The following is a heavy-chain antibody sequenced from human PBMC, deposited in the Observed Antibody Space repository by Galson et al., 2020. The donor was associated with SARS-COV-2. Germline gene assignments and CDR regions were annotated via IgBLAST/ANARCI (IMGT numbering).Heavy chain of an antibody. J-gene: IGHJ4*02. CDR2: ISSSGTNI. CDR1: GFTFSDYY. Sequence: GGSLRLSCAASGFTFSDYYMSWIRQAPGKGLEWVSYISSSGTNIYYADSVKGRFTISRDNAKYSMYLQMNSLRAEDTALYYCVRESNYDSSGYLVYCGQGTLVTVSS. V-gene: IGHV3-11*01. D-gene: IGHD3-22*01. CDR3: VRESNYDSSGYLVY.